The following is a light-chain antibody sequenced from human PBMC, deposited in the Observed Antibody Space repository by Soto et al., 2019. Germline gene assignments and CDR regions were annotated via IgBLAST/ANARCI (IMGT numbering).Light chain of an antibody. CDR3: SSYTSSSTWV. V-gene: IGLV2-14*01. Sequence: QSVLTQPASVSGSPGQSITISCTGTSSDVGGYNYVSWCQHHPGKAPKLMIYEVSNRPSGVSNRFSGSKSGNTASLTISGLQAEDEADYYCSSYTSSSTWVFGGGTKLTVL. J-gene: IGLJ3*02. CDR2: EVS. CDR1: SSDVGGYNY.